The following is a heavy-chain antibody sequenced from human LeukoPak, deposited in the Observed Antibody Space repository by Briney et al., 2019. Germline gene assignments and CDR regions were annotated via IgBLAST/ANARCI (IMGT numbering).Heavy chain of an antibody. J-gene: IGHJ4*02. V-gene: IGHV5-51*01. CDR2: IYPGDSDT. CDR3: ARRRVVPDTTRWGVFDY. CDR1: GYHFSKYW. D-gene: IGHD2-2*01. Sequence: KCGESLKISCMGSGYHFSKYWVAWVRQVPGKGLEWMGIIYPGDSDTRYSPSFEGQVTVSADKSINTVDLQWTSLKASDTAMYFCARRRVVPDTTRWGVFDYWGQGTLVSVSS.